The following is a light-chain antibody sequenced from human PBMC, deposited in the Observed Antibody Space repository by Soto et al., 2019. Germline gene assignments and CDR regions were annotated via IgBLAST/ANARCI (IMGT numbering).Light chain of an antibody. CDR2: GNN. CDR1: SSNIGAGYD. Sequence: QPVLTQPPSVSGAPGQRVTISCTGSSSNIGAGYDVHWYQQLPGTAPKLLIYGNNNRPSGVPDRFSGSKSGSSASLAITGLQAEDEADYYCQSFGGSLSGSVFGGGTKLTVL. V-gene: IGLV1-40*01. CDR3: QSFGGSLSGSV. J-gene: IGLJ3*02.